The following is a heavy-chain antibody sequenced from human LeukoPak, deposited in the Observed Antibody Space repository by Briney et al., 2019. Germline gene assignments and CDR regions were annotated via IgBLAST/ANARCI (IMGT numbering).Heavy chain of an antibody. CDR1: GFTFSSYA. V-gene: IGHV3-23*01. CDR3: AKIAEAVSSNYYFDY. J-gene: IGHJ4*02. D-gene: IGHD2-21*01. Sequence: GGSLRLSCAASGFTFSSYAMSWVRQAPWKGLEWVSAISGSGGSTYYADSVKGRFTISRDNSKNTLYLQMNSLRAEDTAVYYRAKIAEAVSSNYYFDYWGQGTLVTVSS. CDR2: ISGSGGST.